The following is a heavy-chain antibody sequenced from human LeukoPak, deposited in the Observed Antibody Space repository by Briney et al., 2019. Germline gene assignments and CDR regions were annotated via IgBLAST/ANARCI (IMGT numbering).Heavy chain of an antibody. D-gene: IGHD3-3*01. CDR3: ARDQYYDFTYYFDY. J-gene: IGHJ4*02. V-gene: IGHV3-7*01. Sequence: GGSLRLSCAASGFTLSSYWMSWVRQAPGKGLEWVANIKQDGSEKYYVDSVKGRFTISRDNAKNSLYLQMNSLRAEDTAVYYCARDQYYDFTYYFDYWGQGTLVTVSS. CDR2: IKQDGSEK. CDR1: GFTLSSYW.